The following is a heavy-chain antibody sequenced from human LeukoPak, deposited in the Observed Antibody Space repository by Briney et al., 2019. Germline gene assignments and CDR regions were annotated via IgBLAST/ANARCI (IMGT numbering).Heavy chain of an antibody. CDR2: ISDSGGST. V-gene: IGHV3-23*01. J-gene: IGHJ4*02. CDR1: GFSFNTYD. D-gene: IGHD6-13*01. CDR3: AKSSSWYLDYFDY. Sequence: HPGGSLRLSCAASGFSFNTYDMSWVRQAPGKGLEWVSAISDSGGSTYYADSVKGRFTISRDNSKNTLYLQMDSLRAEDTAVYYCAKSSSWYLDYFDYWGQGTLVTVSS.